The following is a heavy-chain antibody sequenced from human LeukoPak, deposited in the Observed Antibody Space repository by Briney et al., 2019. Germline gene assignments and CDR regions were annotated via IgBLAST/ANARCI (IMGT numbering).Heavy chain of an antibody. D-gene: IGHD4-17*01. Sequence: GGSLRLSCAASGFTFSSYEMNWVRQAPGKGLEWVSYISSSGSTIYYADSVKGRFTISRDNAKNSLYLQMNSLRAEDTAVCYCARDDYGDYGSLNYWGQGTLVTVSS. V-gene: IGHV3-48*03. CDR3: ARDDYGDYGSLNY. J-gene: IGHJ4*02. CDR2: ISSSGSTI. CDR1: GFTFSSYE.